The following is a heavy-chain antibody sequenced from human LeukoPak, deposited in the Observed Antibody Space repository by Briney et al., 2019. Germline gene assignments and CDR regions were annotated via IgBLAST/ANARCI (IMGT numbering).Heavy chain of an antibody. V-gene: IGHV1-46*01. CDR3: AREEGYWTKGVCYPLVY. CDR2: INPRDGST. D-gene: IGHD2-8*01. J-gene: IGHJ4*02. CDR1: GYTFTSYY. Sequence: ASVKVSCKASGYTFTSYYMHWVRQAPGQGLEWMGLINPRDGSTSYAQKFQGRVTMTRDKSTSPVYMELSSLRSEDTAVYYCAREEGYWTKGVCYPLVYWCQGTLVNVSS.